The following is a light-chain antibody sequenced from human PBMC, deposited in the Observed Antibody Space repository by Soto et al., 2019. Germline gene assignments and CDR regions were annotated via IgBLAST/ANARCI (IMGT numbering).Light chain of an antibody. J-gene: IGLJ2*01. CDR3: SSYSDSSTL. CDR2: DVS. V-gene: IGLV2-14*01. CDR1: SSDVGYYNY. Sequence: QSALTQPASVSGSPGQSITISCTGSSSDVGYYNYVSWYQQHPGKAPKLIIFDVSNRPSGVSNRFSGSKSANTASLTISGLQAEDEADYYCSSYSDSSTLFGGGTKVTVL.